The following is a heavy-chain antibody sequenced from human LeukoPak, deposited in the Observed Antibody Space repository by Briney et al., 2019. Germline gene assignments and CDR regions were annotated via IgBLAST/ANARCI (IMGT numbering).Heavy chain of an antibody. Sequence: PGGSLRLSCAASGFTFSSYWMSWVRQAPGKGLEWVANIKQDGSEKYYVDSVKGRFTISRDNAKNSLYLQMNSLRAEDTAVYYCAKDRGWSGYSEFDYWGQGTLVTVSS. J-gene: IGHJ4*02. V-gene: IGHV3-7*01. CDR2: IKQDGSEK. CDR1: GFTFSSYW. D-gene: IGHD3-3*01. CDR3: AKDRGWSGYSEFDY.